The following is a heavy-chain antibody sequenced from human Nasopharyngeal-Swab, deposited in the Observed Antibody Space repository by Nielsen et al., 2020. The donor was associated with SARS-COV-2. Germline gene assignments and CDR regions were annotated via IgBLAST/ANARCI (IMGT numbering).Heavy chain of an antibody. Sequence: GESLKISCAASGFTFSDYKMNWIRQAPGKGLEWVSYISSSGSTIYYADSVKGRFTISRDNAKNSLYLQMNSLRAEDTAVYYCARVRARDGYIFDYWGQGTLVTVSS. CDR3: ARVRARDGYIFDY. D-gene: IGHD5-24*01. CDR2: ISSSGSTI. J-gene: IGHJ4*02. CDR1: GFTFSDYK. V-gene: IGHV3-11*01.